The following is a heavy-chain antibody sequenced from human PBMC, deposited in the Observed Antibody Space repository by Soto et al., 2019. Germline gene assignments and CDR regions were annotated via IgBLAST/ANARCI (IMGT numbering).Heavy chain of an antibody. V-gene: IGHV3-11*01. J-gene: IGHJ5*02. D-gene: IGHD3-10*01. Sequence: QVQLVESGGGLVKPGGSLRLSCAASGFTFSDYYMSWIRQAPGKGLEWVSYISSSGSTIYYADSVKGRFTISRDNAKNSLYRHMNSLRAEDTAVYYCARGVRAGRITMVRGVYNWFDPWGQGTLVTVSS. CDR3: ARGVRAGRITMVRGVYNWFDP. CDR1: GFTFSDYY. CDR2: ISSSGSTI.